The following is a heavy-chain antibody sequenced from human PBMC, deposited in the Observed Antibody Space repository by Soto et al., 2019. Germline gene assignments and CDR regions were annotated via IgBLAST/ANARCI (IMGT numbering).Heavy chain of an antibody. CDR2: ISWNSGSI. J-gene: IGHJ6*03. CDR3: AKDGDYGDYYYYYMDV. D-gene: IGHD4-17*01. CDR1: GFTFDDYA. V-gene: IGHV3-9*01. Sequence: EEQLVESGGGLVQPGRSLRLSCAASGFTFDDYAMHWVRQAPGKGLEWVSGISWNSGSIGYADSVKGRFTISRDNAKNSLYLQMNSLRAEDTALYYCAKDGDYGDYYYYYMDVWGKGTTVTVSS.